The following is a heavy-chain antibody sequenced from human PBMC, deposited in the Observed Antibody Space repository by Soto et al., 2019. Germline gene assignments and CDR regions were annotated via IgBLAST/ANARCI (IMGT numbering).Heavy chain of an antibody. CDR1: GFTFSSYW. D-gene: IGHD3-3*01. Sequence: EVQLVESGGGLVQPGGSLRLSCAASGFTFSSYWMHWVRQAPGKGLVWVSRINSDGSSTSYADSVKGRFTISRDNAKNTLYLQMNSLRAEDTAVYYCARDPTYDFWSGYYNNWFDPCGQGTLVTVSS. CDR3: ARDPTYDFWSGYYNNWFDP. J-gene: IGHJ5*02. CDR2: INSDGSST. V-gene: IGHV3-74*01.